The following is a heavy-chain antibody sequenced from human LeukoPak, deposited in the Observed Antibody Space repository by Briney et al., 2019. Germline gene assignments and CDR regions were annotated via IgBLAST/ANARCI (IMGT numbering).Heavy chain of an antibody. CDR1: GFTFDDYA. Sequence: PGGSLRLSCAASGFTFDDYAMHWVRQAPGKGLEWVSGISWNSGSIGYADSVKGRFTISRDNAKNSLYLQMNSLRAEDTALYYCAKDIGYLGGSGSYYSTYYYYYYMDVWGKGTTVTISS. CDR3: AKDIGYLGGSGSYYSTYYYYYYMDV. D-gene: IGHD3-10*01. V-gene: IGHV3-9*01. J-gene: IGHJ6*03. CDR2: ISWNSGSI.